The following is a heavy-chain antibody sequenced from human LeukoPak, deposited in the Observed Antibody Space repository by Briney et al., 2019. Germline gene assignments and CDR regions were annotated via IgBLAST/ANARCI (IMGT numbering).Heavy chain of an antibody. CDR2: ISSSCGTI. CDR1: GFTFSAYN. Sequence: GGSLRLSCAASGFTFSAYNMNWVRQAPGKGLEWFSYISSSCGTIYYADSVKGRFTISRDNAKNSLYLQMNSLRDEDTAVYYCARDMTFCSGGSCYSLGFDIWGQGTMVTVSS. CDR3: ARDMTFCSGGSCYSLGFDI. V-gene: IGHV3-48*02. J-gene: IGHJ3*02. D-gene: IGHD2-15*01.